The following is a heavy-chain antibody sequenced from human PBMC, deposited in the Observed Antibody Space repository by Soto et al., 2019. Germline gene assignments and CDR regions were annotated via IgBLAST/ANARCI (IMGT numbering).Heavy chain of an antibody. CDR2: INHSGST. CDR3: ARGLISGGFGY. J-gene: IGHJ4*02. D-gene: IGHD2-15*01. CDR1: GGSFSGYY. V-gene: IGHV4-34*01. Sequence: SQTLSLTCAVYGGSFSGYYWSWIRQPPGKGLEWIGEINHSGSTNYNPSLKSRVTISVDTSKNQFSLKLSSVTAADTAVYYCARGLISGGFGYWGQGTLVTVSS.